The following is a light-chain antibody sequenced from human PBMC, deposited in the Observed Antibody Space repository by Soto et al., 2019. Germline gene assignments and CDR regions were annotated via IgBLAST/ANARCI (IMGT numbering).Light chain of an antibody. CDR3: QQYGSSPRFT. J-gene: IGKJ4*01. Sequence: PGTLSLSPGERATLSCRASQSVSSSYLAWYQQKPGQAPRLLIYGASSRATGIPDRFSGSGSGADFTLTISRLEPEDFAVYYCQQYGSSPRFTFGGGTK. V-gene: IGKV3-20*01. CDR1: QSVSSSY. CDR2: GAS.